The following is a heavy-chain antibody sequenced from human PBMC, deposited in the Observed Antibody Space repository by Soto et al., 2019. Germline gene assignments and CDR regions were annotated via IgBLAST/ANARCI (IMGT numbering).Heavy chain of an antibody. J-gene: IGHJ3*02. CDR2: TYYTSKWYN. CDR1: GESVSSNSAA. CDR3: ARSPYSAVRAFDI. D-gene: IGHD4-4*01. V-gene: IGHV6-1*01. Sequence: QTLSLTCAMSGESVSSNSAAWNWIRQSPSRGLEWLGRTYYTSKWYNDYAVSVKSRITINPDTSKNQFSLQLNSVTPEDTAVYYCARSPYSAVRAFDIWGQGTMVTVSS.